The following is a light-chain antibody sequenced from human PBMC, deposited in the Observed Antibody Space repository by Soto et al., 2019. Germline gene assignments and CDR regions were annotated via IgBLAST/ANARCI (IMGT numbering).Light chain of an antibody. CDR2: GAS. Sequence: EIVLTQSPVTLALSPLERAALSCRASQSVSSSYLAWYQQKPGQAPRLLIYGASSRATGIPDRFSGSGSGTDFTLTISRLEPEDFAVYYCQQYGRSPGTFGQGTKVDIK. CDR1: QSVSSSY. V-gene: IGKV3-20*01. CDR3: QQYGRSPGT. J-gene: IGKJ1*01.